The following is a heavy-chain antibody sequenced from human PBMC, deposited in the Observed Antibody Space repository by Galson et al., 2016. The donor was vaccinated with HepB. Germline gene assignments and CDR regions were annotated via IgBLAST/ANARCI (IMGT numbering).Heavy chain of an antibody. CDR2: IYWDDDK. J-gene: IGHJ5*02. V-gene: IGHV2-5*02. CDR3: AKYIDWFDP. Sequence: PALVKPTQTLTLTCTFSGFSLRSNGVGVGWIRQSPGKALEWLALIYWDDDKRYSPSIKSRLTITKDTSKNQVVLMMTNMDPVDTATYFCAKYIDWFDPWGQGTQVTVSS. D-gene: IGHD5-18*01. CDR1: GFSLRSNGVG.